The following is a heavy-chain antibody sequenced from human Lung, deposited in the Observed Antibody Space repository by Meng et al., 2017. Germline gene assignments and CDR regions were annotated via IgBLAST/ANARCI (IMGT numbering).Heavy chain of an antibody. V-gene: IGHV1-2*06. CDR1: GYSFTGYY. CDR3: ARGPGAVRSPYYFDY. D-gene: IGHD2-15*01. Sequence: QVQLVQSGAEVKKPGASVKVSCKASGYSFTGYYMHWVRQGPGQGLERMGRINHNSGDTRYAQKFQGRVTMTRDTAISTAYMELSSLIFDDTAVYYCARGPGAVRSPYYFDYWGQGTLVTVSS. J-gene: IGHJ4*02. CDR2: INHNSGDT.